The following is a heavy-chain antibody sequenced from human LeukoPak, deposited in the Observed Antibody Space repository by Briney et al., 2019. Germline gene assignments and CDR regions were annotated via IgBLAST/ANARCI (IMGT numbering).Heavy chain of an antibody. CDR1: GFTFSTYG. CDR3: AKDAAAAGSAYYFEY. CDR2: ISSSSSTI. Sequence: GGTLRLSCEASGFTFSTYGINWVRQAPGKGLEWVSYISSSSSTIYYADSVKGRFTISRDNSKNTLYLQMNSLRADDTAIYYCAKDAAAAGSAYYFEYWGQGTLVTVSS. D-gene: IGHD6-13*01. V-gene: IGHV3-23*01. J-gene: IGHJ4*02.